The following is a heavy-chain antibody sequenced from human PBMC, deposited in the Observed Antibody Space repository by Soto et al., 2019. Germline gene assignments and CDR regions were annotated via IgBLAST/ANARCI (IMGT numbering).Heavy chain of an antibody. D-gene: IGHD6-19*01. J-gene: IGHJ4*02. CDR3: AKSASGWYRFHY. V-gene: IGHV3-23*01. Sequence: PGGSLRLSCAASGFIFSSSAMSWVRQASGKGLEWVSGIIGGGDNTKYADSVKGRFSISRDNSQNKLYLQMNSLTDADTAVYYCAKSASGWYRFHYWGRGALVTVSS. CDR2: IIGGGDNT. CDR1: GFIFSSSA.